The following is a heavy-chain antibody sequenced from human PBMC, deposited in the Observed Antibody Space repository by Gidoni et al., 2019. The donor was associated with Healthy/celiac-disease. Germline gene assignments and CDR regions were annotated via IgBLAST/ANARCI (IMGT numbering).Heavy chain of an antibody. J-gene: IGHJ4*02. Sequence: EVQLLESGGGLVQPGGSLRLSCAASGFTFSSYAMSWVRQAPGKGLEWVSAISGSGGSTYYADSVKGRFTISRDNSKNTLYLQMNSLRSEDTAVYYCAKLSRWDGGGRRLREFDYWGQGTLVTVSS. CDR2: ISGSGGST. CDR1: GFTFSSYA. CDR3: AKLSRWDGGGRRLREFDY. D-gene: IGHD2-15*01. V-gene: IGHV3-23*01.